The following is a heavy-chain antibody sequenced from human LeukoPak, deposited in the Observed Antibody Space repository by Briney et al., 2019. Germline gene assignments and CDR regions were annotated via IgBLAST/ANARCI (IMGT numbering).Heavy chain of an antibody. J-gene: IGHJ3*02. D-gene: IGHD6-13*01. Sequence: ASVKVSCKASGFTFTSYYMHWVRQATGQGLEWMGWMNPNGGNTGYAQKFQGRVTMTRNTSISTAYMELISLGSEDTAVYYCALAAAGFDAFDIWGQGTMVTVSS. CDR3: ALAAAGFDAFDI. CDR2: MNPNGGNT. CDR1: GFTFTSYY. V-gene: IGHV1-8*02.